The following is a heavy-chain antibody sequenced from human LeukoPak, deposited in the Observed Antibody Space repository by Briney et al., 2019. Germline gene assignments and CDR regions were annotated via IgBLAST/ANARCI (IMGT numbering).Heavy chain of an antibody. V-gene: IGHV3-21*01. Sequence: GGSLRLSCAASGFTFSSYSMNWVRQAPGKGLEWVSSISSSSSYIYYADSVKGRFTISRDNAKNSLYLQMNSLRAEDTAVYYCAREGPIYYDSSGYFDYWGQGTLVTVSS. D-gene: IGHD3-22*01. CDR1: GFTFSSYS. CDR3: AREGPIYYDSSGYFDY. J-gene: IGHJ4*02. CDR2: ISSSSSYI.